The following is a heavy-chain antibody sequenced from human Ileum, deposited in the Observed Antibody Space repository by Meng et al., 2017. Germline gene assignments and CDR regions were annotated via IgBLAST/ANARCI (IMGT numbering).Heavy chain of an antibody. Sequence: QVQLLVSGHGLVKLTGTRSLTCAVSGGAISSSNWWSWVRQPPGKGLEWIGEIYHSGSTNYNPSLKSRVTISVDKSKNQFSLKLSSVTAADTAVYYCASLGPRTAAGRVYYFDYWGQGTLVTVSS. CDR2: IYHSGST. CDR1: GGAISSSNW. V-gene: IGHV4-4*02. J-gene: IGHJ4*02. CDR3: ASLGPRTAAGRVYYFDY. D-gene: IGHD6-13*01.